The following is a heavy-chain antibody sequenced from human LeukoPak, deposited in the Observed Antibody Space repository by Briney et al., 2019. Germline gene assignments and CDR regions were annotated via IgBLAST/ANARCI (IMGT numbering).Heavy chain of an antibody. Sequence: PSETLSLTCTVSGGSISSSSYYWGWTRQPPGKGLEWIGSIYYSGSTYYNPSLKSRVTISVDTSKDQFSLKLSSVTAADTAVYYCAREDIVVVPAGIDPWGQGTLVTVSS. CDR2: IYYSGST. CDR3: AREDIVVVPAGIDP. J-gene: IGHJ5*02. D-gene: IGHD2-2*01. CDR1: GGSISSSSYY. V-gene: IGHV4-39*02.